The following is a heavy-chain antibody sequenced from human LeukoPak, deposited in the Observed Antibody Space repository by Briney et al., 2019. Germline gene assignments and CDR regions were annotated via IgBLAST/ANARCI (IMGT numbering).Heavy chain of an antibody. CDR2: IGTADDT. CDR3: ARLGGGATFDY. CDR1: GFTFSSYD. J-gene: IGHJ4*02. Sequence: GGSLRLSCAASGFTFSSYDVHWVRQATGKGLEWVSAIGTADDTYYPGSVKGRFTISRENAKNSLYLQMNSLRAGDTAVYYCARLGGGATFDYWGQGTLVTVSS. V-gene: IGHV3-13*01. D-gene: IGHD3-16*01.